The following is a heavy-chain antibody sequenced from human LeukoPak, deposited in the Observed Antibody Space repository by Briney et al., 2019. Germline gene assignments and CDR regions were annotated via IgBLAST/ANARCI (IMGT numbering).Heavy chain of an antibody. CDR2: ISSSSSYI. V-gene: IGHV3-21*01. Sequence: GGSLRLSCAASGFTFSSCWMNWVRQAPGKGLEWVSSISSSSSYIYYADSVKGRFTISRDNAKNSLYLQMNSLRAEDTAVYYCARDSSADYVWGSYRPWYYYYYMDVWGKGTTVTVSS. D-gene: IGHD3-16*01. CDR3: ARDSSADYVWGSYRPWYYYYYMDV. J-gene: IGHJ6*03. CDR1: GFTFSSCW.